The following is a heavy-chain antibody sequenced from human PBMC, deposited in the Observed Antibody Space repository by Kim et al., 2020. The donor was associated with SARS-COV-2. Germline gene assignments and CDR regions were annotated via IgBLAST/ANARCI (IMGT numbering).Heavy chain of an antibody. Sequence: PVKGRFTISRDNSKNTRYLQMNSLRAEDTAVYYCARDGSGSYFSGFDPWGQGTLVTVSS. D-gene: IGHD3-10*01. J-gene: IGHJ5*02. CDR3: ARDGSGSYFSGFDP. V-gene: IGHV3-64*04.